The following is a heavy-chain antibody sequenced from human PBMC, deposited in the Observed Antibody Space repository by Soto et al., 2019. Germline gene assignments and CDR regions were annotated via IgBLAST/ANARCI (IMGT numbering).Heavy chain of an antibody. D-gene: IGHD1-1*01. J-gene: IGHJ3*02. V-gene: IGHV3-21*01. CDR1: GFTFSSYS. CDR2: ISSSSSYI. CDR3: ASSLLSPPSTDDYAFDI. Sequence: EVQLVESGGGLVKPGGSLRLSCAASGFTFSSYSMNWVRQAPGKGLEWVSSISSSSSYIYYADSVKGRFTISRDNAKNSLYLQMNSLRAEDTAVYYCASSLLSPPSTDDYAFDIWGQGTMVTVSS.